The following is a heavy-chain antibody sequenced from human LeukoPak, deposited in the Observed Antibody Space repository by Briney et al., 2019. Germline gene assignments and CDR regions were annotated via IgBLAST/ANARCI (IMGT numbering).Heavy chain of an antibody. Sequence: GRSLRLSCAASGFTFSSYGMHWVRQAPGKGLEWVANIKQDGSEKYYVDSVMGRFTISRDNAKNSLYLQMNSLRAEDTAVYYCARDAIFYSAFDIWGQGTMVTVSS. CDR3: ARDAIFYSAFDI. CDR1: GFTFSSYG. CDR2: IKQDGSEK. J-gene: IGHJ3*02. V-gene: IGHV3-7*01. D-gene: IGHD2-21*01.